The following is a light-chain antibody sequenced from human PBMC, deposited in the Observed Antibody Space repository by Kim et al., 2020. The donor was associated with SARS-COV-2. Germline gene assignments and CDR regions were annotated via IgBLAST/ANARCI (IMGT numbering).Light chain of an antibody. CDR2: RNV. Sequence: GAPGRRGTNPCSGSNRNNYVSWDQQLPGTAPKPHIYRNVQRPSGVPGRFSGSNSGTSASLAISGLRSEDEADYYCAAWDDTLRGPVFGGGTQLTVL. CDR1: NRNNY. CDR3: AAWDDTLRGPV. V-gene: IGLV1-47*01. J-gene: IGLJ3*02.